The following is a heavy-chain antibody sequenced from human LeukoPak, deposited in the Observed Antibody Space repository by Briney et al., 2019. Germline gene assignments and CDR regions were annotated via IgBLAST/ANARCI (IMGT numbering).Heavy chain of an antibody. D-gene: IGHD6-13*01. CDR1: GDTVSSNSAA. CDR3: ARSSYSNSWYVDY. CDR2: TYHRSKWYY. Sequence: SQTLSLTCAISGDTVSSNSAAWNWIRQSPSRGLEWLGRTYHRSKWYYDCAVSVKSRITINVHTSKNQFSLQLNSVTPEDTAVYYCARSSYSNSWYVDYWGQGTLVTVSS. V-gene: IGHV6-1*01. J-gene: IGHJ4*02.